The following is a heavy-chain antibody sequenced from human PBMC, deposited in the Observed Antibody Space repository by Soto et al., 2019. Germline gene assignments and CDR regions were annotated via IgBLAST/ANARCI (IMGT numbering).Heavy chain of an antibody. CDR3: ARSVSFRYQLLKRGMDV. D-gene: IGHD2-2*01. V-gene: IGHV1-69*13. J-gene: IGHJ6*02. CDR2: IIPIFATA. Sequence: GASVKVSCKASGGTFSSYAISWVLQAPGQGLEWMGGIIPIFATANYAQKFQGRVMITVDESTSTAYMELSSLRSEDTAVYYCARSVSFRYQLLKRGMDVWGQGTTVTVSS. CDR1: GGTFSSYA.